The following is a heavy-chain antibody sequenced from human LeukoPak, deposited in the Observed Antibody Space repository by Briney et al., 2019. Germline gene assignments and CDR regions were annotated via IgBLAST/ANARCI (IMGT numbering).Heavy chain of an antibody. CDR1: GGSISGCF. Sequence: SETLSLTCTVSGGSISGCFWSWVRQPAGKGLEWIGRIYSSGSNNYNPALKSRVTMSLDTSKTHMSLNLSSMTAADTAVYYCAREPTSGREPTSGRPLDYWGQGTLVTVSS. J-gene: IGHJ4*02. CDR2: IYSSGSN. V-gene: IGHV4-4*07. D-gene: IGHD5-12*01. CDR3: AREPTSGREPTSGRPLDY.